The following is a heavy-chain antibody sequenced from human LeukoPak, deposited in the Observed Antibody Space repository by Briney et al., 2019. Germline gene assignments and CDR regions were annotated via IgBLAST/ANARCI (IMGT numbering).Heavy chain of an antibody. CDR1: GFTFNSYA. CDR3: AKDRGAIRGWFFDL. Sequence: GGSLRLSCAASGFTFNSYAMNWVRQAPGKGLEWVSRISDSGGGTYFADSVKGRFTISRDNSKNILYLQMNSLRAEDTAVYYCAKDRGAIRGWFFDLWGRGTLVSVSS. CDR2: ISDSGGGT. D-gene: IGHD2-2*01. J-gene: IGHJ2*01. V-gene: IGHV3-23*01.